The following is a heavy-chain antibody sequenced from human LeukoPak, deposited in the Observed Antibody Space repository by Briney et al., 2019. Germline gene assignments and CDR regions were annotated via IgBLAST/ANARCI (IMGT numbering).Heavy chain of an antibody. CDR1: GFTFSSYA. CDR2: ISYDGSNK. CDR3: ARDWVIEMATIGY. V-gene: IGHV3-30*04. D-gene: IGHD5-24*01. Sequence: PGGSLRLSCAASGFTFSSYAMHWVRQAPGKGLEWVAVISYDGSNKYYADSVKGRFTISRDNSKNTLYLQMNSLRAEDTAVYYCARDWVIEMATIGYWCQGTLVTVSS. J-gene: IGHJ4*02.